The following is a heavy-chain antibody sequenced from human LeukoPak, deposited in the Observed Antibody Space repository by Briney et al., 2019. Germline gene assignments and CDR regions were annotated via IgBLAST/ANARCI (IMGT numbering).Heavy chain of an antibody. CDR2: IRWNSGSI. Sequence: GGSLRLSCAASGFTFDDYAMHWVRQAPGKGLEWVSGIRWNSGSIGYADSVKGRFTISRDNAKNSLYLQMNSLRAEDTALYYCAKDISPYVSSGYISDWGQGTLVTVSS. CDR1: GFTFDDYA. V-gene: IGHV3-9*01. J-gene: IGHJ4*02. D-gene: IGHD3-22*01. CDR3: AKDISPYVSSGYISD.